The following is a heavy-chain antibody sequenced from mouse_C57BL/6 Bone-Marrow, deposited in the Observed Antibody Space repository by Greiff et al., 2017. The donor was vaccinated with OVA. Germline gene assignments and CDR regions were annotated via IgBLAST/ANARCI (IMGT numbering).Heavy chain of an antibody. J-gene: IGHJ2*01. V-gene: IGHV1-56*01. CDR3: AGYPDYYDGSFNYFDY. CDR1: GYTFTSHW. D-gene: IGHD1-1*01. CDR2: IFPGSGST. Sequence: QVQLQQSGPELVRPGASVKISCKAPGYTFTSHWMQWVRQRPGQGLEWIGEIFPGSGSTNYNEKFKGKATLTVDTSSSTVYMQLSSLTSKDSAVSVCAGYPDYYDGSFNYFDYWGQGTTLTVSS.